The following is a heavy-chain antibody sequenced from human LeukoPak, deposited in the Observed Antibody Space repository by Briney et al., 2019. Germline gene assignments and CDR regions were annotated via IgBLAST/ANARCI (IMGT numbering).Heavy chain of an antibody. CDR2: TYYSGST. CDR1: GGSISSSTYY. CDR3: AKDYGVSVTRGSGGMDV. Sequence: KPSETLSLTSTVSGGSISSSTYYWGWIRQPPGKGLEWIGNTYYSGSTSYNPSLKSRVTISVDTSKNQFSLRLTSVTAADTAVYYCAKDYGVSVTRGSGGMDVWGQGTTVTVSS. D-gene: IGHD4-17*01. J-gene: IGHJ6*02. V-gene: IGHV4-39*01.